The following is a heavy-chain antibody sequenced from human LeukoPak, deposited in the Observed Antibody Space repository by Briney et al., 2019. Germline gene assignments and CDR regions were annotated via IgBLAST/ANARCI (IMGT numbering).Heavy chain of an antibody. V-gene: IGHV3-33*06. CDR3: AKEAGDSSSWSFDY. CDR1: GFTFSSYG. Sequence: GGSLRLSCAASGFTFSSYGMHWVRQAPGKGLEWVAVIWYDGSNKYYADSVKGRFTISRDNSKNTLYLQMNSLRADDTAVYYCAKEAGDSSSWSFDYWGQGTLVTVSS. CDR2: IWYDGSNK. D-gene: IGHD6-13*01. J-gene: IGHJ4*02.